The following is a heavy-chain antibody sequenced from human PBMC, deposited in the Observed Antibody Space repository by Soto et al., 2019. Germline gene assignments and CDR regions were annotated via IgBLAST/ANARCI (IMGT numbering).Heavy chain of an antibody. CDR1: KITFNINS. V-gene: IGHV3-23*01. D-gene: IGHD3-22*01. Sequence: LRLFNADSKITFNINSINCGRQAPGKGLEWVSTISSSGGSTYYPDSVKGRFTISRDNAKNTVYLQMNSLRAEDAAVYYCAKEMTSGYYLFDYWGQGTLVTVSS. CDR2: ISSSGGST. CDR3: AKEMTSGYYLFDY. J-gene: IGHJ4*02.